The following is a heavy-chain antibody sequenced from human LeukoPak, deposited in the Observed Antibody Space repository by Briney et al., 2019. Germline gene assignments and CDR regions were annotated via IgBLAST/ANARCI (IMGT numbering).Heavy chain of an antibody. CDR2: INHDGSEK. J-gene: IGHJ4*02. V-gene: IGHV3-7*03. CDR3: ARGSGWLDY. Sequence: GGSLRLSCAASGFSFSTHSLTWVRQARGKGLQWVATINHDGSEKDYVDSVKGRFTISRDNAENSLYLQLNSLRAEDTAIYYCARGSGWLDYWGQGTLVTVSS. CDR1: GFSFSTHS. D-gene: IGHD6-19*01.